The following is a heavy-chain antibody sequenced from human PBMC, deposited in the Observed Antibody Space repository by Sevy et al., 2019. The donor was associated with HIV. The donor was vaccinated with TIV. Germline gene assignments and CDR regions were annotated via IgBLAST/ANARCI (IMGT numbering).Heavy chain of an antibody. CDR3: ARAYCSGGRCYSLAS. Sequence: ASVKVSCKVSGYTFNTYRIHWVRQAPGQGLEWMGWISPHNGDTNYAQRLQGRVTMLTDTSSSTAYMELKSLRSDDTAVYYSARAYCSGGRCYSLASWGQGTLVTVSS. D-gene: IGHD2-15*01. CDR1: GYTFNTYR. V-gene: IGHV1-18*01. J-gene: IGHJ1*01. CDR2: ISPHNGDT.